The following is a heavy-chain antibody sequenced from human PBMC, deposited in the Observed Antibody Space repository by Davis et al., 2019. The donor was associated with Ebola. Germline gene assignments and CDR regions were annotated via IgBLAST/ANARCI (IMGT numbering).Heavy chain of an antibody. Sequence: MPSETLSLTCTVSGGSISSYYWSWIRQPAGKGLEWMGRIYPSGSTDYNASLKSRITMSEDWSKNQVFLELTSVTAADTAVYYCARDMELRGWDYWGQGIPVTVSS. CDR2: IYPSGST. CDR3: ARDMELRGWDY. J-gene: IGHJ4*02. D-gene: IGHD1-7*01. CDR1: GGSISSYY. V-gene: IGHV4-4*07.